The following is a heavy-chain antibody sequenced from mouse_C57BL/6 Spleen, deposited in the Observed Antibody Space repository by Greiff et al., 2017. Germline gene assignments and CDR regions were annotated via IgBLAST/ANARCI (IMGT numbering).Heavy chain of an antibody. CDR3: ARDYGSSYDWYFDV. CDR2: ISNLAYSI. D-gene: IGHD1-1*01. J-gene: IGHJ1*03. V-gene: IGHV5-15*01. CDR1: GFTFSDYG. Sequence: EVQLQESGGGLVQPGGSLKLSCAASGFTFSDYGMAWVRQAPRKGPEWVAFISNLAYSIYYADTVTGRFTISRENAKNTLYLEMSSLRSEDTAMYYCARDYGSSYDWYFDVWGTGTTVTVSS.